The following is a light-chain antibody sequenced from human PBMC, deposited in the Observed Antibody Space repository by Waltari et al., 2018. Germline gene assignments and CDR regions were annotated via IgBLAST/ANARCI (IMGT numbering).Light chain of an antibody. CDR3: SSYAGSNNYV. CDR1: SSDVGGYNY. V-gene: IGLV2-8*01. CDR2: EVS. J-gene: IGLJ1*01. Sequence: QSALTQPPSASGSPGQSVTISCTGTSSDVGGYNYVSWYQQLPGKAPKLMIYEVSKRPSGVPDRFSGSKSGNTASLTVSGLQADDEADYYCSSYAGSNNYVFVTGTKVTVL.